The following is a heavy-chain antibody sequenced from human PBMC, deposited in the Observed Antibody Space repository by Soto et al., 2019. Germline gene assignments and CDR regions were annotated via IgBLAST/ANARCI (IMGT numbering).Heavy chain of an antibody. V-gene: IGHV1-18*01. D-gene: IGHD3-22*01. CDR2: VSTNDDRT. Sequence: ASVKVSCKTSGYTFTAYGLAWLRQAPGQRPEWMGWVSTNDDRTNYAQKFQGRVTMTTDRSTTTTSMELRSLRADDTAVYYCARELSTESSAYYSFVSWGQGTPVTVSS. J-gene: IGHJ4*02. CDR3: ARELSTESSAYYSFVS. CDR1: GYTFTAYG.